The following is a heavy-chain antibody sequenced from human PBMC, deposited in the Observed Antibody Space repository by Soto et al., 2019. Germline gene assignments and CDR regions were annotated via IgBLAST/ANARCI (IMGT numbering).Heavy chain of an antibody. CDR1: GGTXXSYT. CDR2: IIPILGIA. CDR3: ARDRAVYWFDP. J-gene: IGHJ5*02. D-gene: IGHD6-19*01. Sequence: QVQLVQSGAEVKKPGSSVKVSCKASGGTXXSYTISWVRQAPGQGLEWMGRIIPILGIANYAQKFQGRVTITADKSTSTAYMELSSLRSEDTAVYYCARDRAVYWFDPWGQGTLVTVSS. V-gene: IGHV1-69*08.